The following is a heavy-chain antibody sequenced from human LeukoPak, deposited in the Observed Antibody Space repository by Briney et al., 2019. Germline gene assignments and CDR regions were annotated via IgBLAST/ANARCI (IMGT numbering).Heavy chain of an antibody. J-gene: IGHJ4*02. Sequence: ASVKVSCKASGYTFTGYYMHWVRQAPGQGLEWMGWINPNSGGTNYAQKFQGRVTMTRDTSISTAYMELSRLRSDDTAVYYCARIYSGGYGTHLNIDYWGQGTLVTVSS. CDR2: INPNSGGT. CDR3: ARIYSGGYGTHLNIDY. V-gene: IGHV1-2*02. CDR1: GYTFTGYY. D-gene: IGHD1-26*01.